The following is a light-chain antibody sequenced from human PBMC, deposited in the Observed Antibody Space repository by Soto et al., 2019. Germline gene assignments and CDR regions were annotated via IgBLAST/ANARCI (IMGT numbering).Light chain of an antibody. Sequence: QSALAQPASVSGSPGQSITISCTVTSSDTAGYNYVSWYQQHPGKAPKLMIYEVSNRPSGVSNCFSGSQSGNTASLTISGLQAEDEANFYCSSYTTSNTPLYVFGTGTKVTVL. CDR1: SSDTAGYNY. V-gene: IGLV2-14*01. CDR3: SSYTTSNTPLYV. J-gene: IGLJ1*01. CDR2: EVS.